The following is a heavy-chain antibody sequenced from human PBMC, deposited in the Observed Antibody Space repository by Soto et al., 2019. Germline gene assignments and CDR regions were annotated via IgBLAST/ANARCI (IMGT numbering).Heavy chain of an antibody. D-gene: IGHD1-26*01. J-gene: IGHJ3*01. Sequence: VQCGAELKKPGASVNISCQASGFTFSDTLINWVRQGPGQRLEWMGWINPANGNTRYSESFQGRVTISSLSSASTAYVALSDLTSDDTAVYYCARDIVSVGPRANEAFDVWGQGTMITVSS. CDR2: INPANGNT. CDR3: ARDIVSVGPRANEAFDV. CDR1: GFTFSDTL. V-gene: IGHV1-3*01.